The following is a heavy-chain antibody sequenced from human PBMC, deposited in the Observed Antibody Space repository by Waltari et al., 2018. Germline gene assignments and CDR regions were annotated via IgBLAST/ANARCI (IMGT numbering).Heavy chain of an antibody. D-gene: IGHD6-19*01. V-gene: IGHV5-51*01. Sequence: EVQLVQSGAEVKKPGESLKISCKGSGYSFTSYWIGWVRQMPGKGLGWMGIIYPGDSDTRYSPSFQGQVTISADKSISTAYLQWSSLKASDTAMYYCARPTPSWYSSGLEAFDIWGQGTMVTVSS. CDR2: IYPGDSDT. CDR1: GYSFTSYW. J-gene: IGHJ3*02. CDR3: ARPTPSWYSSGLEAFDI.